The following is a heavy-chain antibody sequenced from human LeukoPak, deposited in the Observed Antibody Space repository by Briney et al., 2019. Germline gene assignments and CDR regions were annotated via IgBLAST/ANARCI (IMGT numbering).Heavy chain of an antibody. J-gene: IGHJ3*02. Sequence: SGESLKISCKGSGYSFTSYWIAWVRQMPGKGLEWMGIIYPGDSDTRYSPSFQGQVTISADRSISTAYLQWSSLKASDTAMYYCARPSICSSTSCYQDIWGQGTMVTVSS. CDR2: IYPGDSDT. CDR3: ARPSICSSTSCYQDI. CDR1: GYSFTSYW. D-gene: IGHD2-2*01. V-gene: IGHV5-51*01.